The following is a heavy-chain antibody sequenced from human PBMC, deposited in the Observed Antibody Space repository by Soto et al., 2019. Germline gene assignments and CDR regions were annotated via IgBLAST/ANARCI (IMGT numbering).Heavy chain of an antibody. D-gene: IGHD2-2*01. V-gene: IGHV4-31*03. Sequence: TLSLTCTVSSGSISSGGSYCSWLRQHPGKGLEWIGYIYYSGSTYYNPSLKSRVTISVDTSKNQFSLKLSSVTAADTAVYYCARDKAVVVPAAIRRYYYGMDVWGQGTTVTVSS. CDR3: ARDKAVVVPAAIRRYYYGMDV. CDR2: IYYSGST. CDR1: SGSISSGGSY. J-gene: IGHJ6*02.